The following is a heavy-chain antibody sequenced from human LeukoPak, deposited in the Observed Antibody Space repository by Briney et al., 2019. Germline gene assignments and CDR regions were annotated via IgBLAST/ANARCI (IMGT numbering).Heavy chain of an antibody. CDR2: INHSGST. D-gene: IGHD6-19*01. CDR1: GGSFSGYY. CDR3: ARHGVGIAVAGSRSGLWGKVAPTTTRREYYFDY. Sequence: PSETLSLTCAVYGGSFSGYYWSWIRQPPGKGLEWIGEINHSGSTNYNPSLKSRVTISVDTSKNQFSLKLSSVTAADTAVYYCARHGVGIAVAGSRSGLWGKVAPTTTRREYYFDYWGQGTLVTVSS. J-gene: IGHJ4*02. V-gene: IGHV4-34*01.